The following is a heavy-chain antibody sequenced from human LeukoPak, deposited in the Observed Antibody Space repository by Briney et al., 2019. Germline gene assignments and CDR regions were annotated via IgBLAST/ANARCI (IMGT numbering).Heavy chain of an antibody. CDR2: INSDGSGT. Sequence: GGSLRLSCAASGFTFSSHWMHWVRQAPGKGLVWVSRINSDGSGTIYADSVKGRFTISRDNAKNTLDLQMNSLRAEDTAVYYCARTATVTTIDYWGQGTLVTVSS. V-gene: IGHV3-74*01. CDR3: ARTATVTTIDY. J-gene: IGHJ4*02. CDR1: GFTFSSHW. D-gene: IGHD4-17*01.